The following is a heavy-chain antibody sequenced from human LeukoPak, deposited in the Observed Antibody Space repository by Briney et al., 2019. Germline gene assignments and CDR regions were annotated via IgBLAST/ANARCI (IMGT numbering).Heavy chain of an antibody. CDR2: IYASGYT. V-gene: IGHV4-61*02. CDR3: ARAPVDTATGFDY. CDR1: GGSISGGIYS. J-gene: IGHJ4*02. D-gene: IGHD5-18*01. Sequence: PSETLSLTCTVSGGSISGGIYSWSWIRQPAGKGLECIGRIYASGYTNYNPSLVSRVTISVDTSKNQFSLKLSSVTAADTAVYYCARAPVDTATGFDYWGQGTLVTVSS.